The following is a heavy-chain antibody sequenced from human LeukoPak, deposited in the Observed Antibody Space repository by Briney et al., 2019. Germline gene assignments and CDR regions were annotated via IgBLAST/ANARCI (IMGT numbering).Heavy chain of an antibody. Sequence: ASVKVSCKASGYTFTSYDINWVRQATGRGLEWMGWMNPNSGRTGFAQRFQGRLTMTRNTSISTAYMELSSLTSEDTAVYYCARGPVSTHGMDVWGQGTTVTVSS. J-gene: IGHJ6*02. CDR1: GYTFTSYD. CDR3: ARGPVSTHGMDV. D-gene: IGHD2-2*01. V-gene: IGHV1-8*01. CDR2: MNPNSGRT.